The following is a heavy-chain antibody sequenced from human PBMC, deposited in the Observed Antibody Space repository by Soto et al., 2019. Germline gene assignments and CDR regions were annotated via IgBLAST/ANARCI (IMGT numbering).Heavy chain of an antibody. Sequence: QVQLVQSGAEVKKPGSSVKVSCKASGGTFSSYTISWVRQAPGQGLEWMGRIIPILGIANYAQKFQGRVTITADKSTSTAAMELSSLRSEDTAVYYCAREPYWSGGSCYYYYGMDVWGQGTTVTVSS. CDR3: AREPYWSGGSCYYYYGMDV. J-gene: IGHJ6*02. CDR2: IIPILGIA. V-gene: IGHV1-69*08. CDR1: GGTFSSYT. D-gene: IGHD2-15*01.